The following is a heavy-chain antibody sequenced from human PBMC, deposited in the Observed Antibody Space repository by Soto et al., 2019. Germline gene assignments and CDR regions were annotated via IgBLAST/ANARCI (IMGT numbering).Heavy chain of an antibody. CDR3: ARDMVAAADTYYYYGMDV. Sequence: QVQLQESGPGLVKPSQTLSLTCTVSGGSISSGGYYWSWIRQHPGKGREWIGYIYYSGSTYYNPSLKSPVTITVQSSKNQFSLKLSLVTAADTVVYYCARDMVAAADTYYYYGMDVWGQGTTVTVSS. CDR2: IYYSGST. CDR1: GGSISSGGYY. D-gene: IGHD6-13*01. V-gene: IGHV4-31*01. J-gene: IGHJ6*02.